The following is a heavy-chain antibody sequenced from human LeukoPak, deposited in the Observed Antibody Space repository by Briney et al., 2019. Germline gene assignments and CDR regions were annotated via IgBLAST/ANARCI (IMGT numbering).Heavy chain of an antibody. J-gene: IGHJ4*02. CDR1: GRTLTELS. Sequence: ASVKVSCKISGRTLTELSIHWVRQTPGEGLEWMAGFDPEDGETLYAQKFQGRVTMTEDTSTDTAYLDLSGLTSEDTALYYCATTFWRAYSADHLDSWGQGSLVTVSS. CDR3: ATTFWRAYSADHLDS. CDR2: FDPEDGET. V-gene: IGHV1-24*01. D-gene: IGHD3-3*01.